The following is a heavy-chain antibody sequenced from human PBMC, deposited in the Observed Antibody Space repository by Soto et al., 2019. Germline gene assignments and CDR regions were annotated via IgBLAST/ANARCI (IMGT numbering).Heavy chain of an antibody. CDR2: INPNSAGT. Sequence: QVQLVQSGAEVKKPGASVKDSCKTSGYTFTGQYMHWVRQAPGQGPEWMGWINPNSAGTNYAPKFQGRVSMTRDTSIRTAYMELSRLRSDDTAVYYCARARVSSGSGSYSAFDLWGQGTMVTVSS. CDR1: GYTFTGQY. V-gene: IGHV1-2*02. CDR3: ARARVSSGSGSYSAFDL. J-gene: IGHJ3*01. D-gene: IGHD3-10*01.